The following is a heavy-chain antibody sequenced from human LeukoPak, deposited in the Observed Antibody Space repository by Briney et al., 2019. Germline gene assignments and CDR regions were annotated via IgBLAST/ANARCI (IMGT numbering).Heavy chain of an antibody. CDR3: VRGNYDNRGYSNAFDI. J-gene: IGHJ3*02. CDR2: IYYNGNT. CDR1: GASISSSY. Sequence: PSETLSLTCTVSGASISSSYWSWVRQPPGKRLEWIGFIYYNGNTNSNPSLKSRVTISVDTSENQFSLKLTSVTAADTAVYYCVRGNYDNRGYSNAFDIWGQGAMVTVSS. D-gene: IGHD3-22*01. V-gene: IGHV4-59*01.